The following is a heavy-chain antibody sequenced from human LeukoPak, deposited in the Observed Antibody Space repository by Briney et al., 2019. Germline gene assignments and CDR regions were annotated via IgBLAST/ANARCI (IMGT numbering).Heavy chain of an antibody. Sequence: PLETLSLTCTISGGSVSDYYWSWIRQSPGKGPEWIGYIYHTGSTSYSPSLKSRVTISVDTSKNQFSLKLSSVTAADTAVYYCARPRVRGVIIRGFDYWGQGTLATVSS. D-gene: IGHD3-10*01. CDR3: ARPRVRGVIIRGFDY. CDR2: IYHTGST. V-gene: IGHV4-59*02. J-gene: IGHJ4*01. CDR1: GGSVSDYY.